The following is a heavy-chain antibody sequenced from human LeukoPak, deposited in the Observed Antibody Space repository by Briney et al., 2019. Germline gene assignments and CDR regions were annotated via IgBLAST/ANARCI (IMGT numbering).Heavy chain of an antibody. D-gene: IGHD5-12*01. CDR2: IYGDGSFT. Sequence: GGSLRLSCAASGFTFSNFWMHWVRQAPGKGLVWVALIYGDGSFTRYADSVKGRFTISRDNAKNTLDLQMNSLRAEDTAVYYCARGGYSGYERFDYWGQGTLVTVSS. V-gene: IGHV3-74*01. CDR3: ARGGYSGYERFDY. J-gene: IGHJ4*02. CDR1: GFTFSNFW.